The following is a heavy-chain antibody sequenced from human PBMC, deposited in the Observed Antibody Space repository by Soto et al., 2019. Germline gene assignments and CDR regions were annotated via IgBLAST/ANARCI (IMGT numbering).Heavy chain of an antibody. J-gene: IGHJ2*01. CDR1: GFTFSSYE. CDR3: ARWCGGDCYLGPYWYFDL. CDR2: ISSSGSTI. D-gene: IGHD2-21*02. Sequence: EVQLVESGGGLVQPGGSLRLSCAASGFTFSSYEMNWVRQAPGKGLEWVSYISSSGSTIYYADSVKGRFTISRDNAKNSLYLQMNRLRAEDTAVYYCARWCGGDCYLGPYWYFDLWGRGTLVTVSS. V-gene: IGHV3-48*03.